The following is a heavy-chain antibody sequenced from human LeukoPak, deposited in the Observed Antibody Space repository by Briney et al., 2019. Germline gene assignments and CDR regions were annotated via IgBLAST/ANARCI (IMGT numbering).Heavy chain of an antibody. Sequence: ASVKVSCKASGGTFSSYAISWVRQAPGQGLEWMGGIIPIFGTANYAQKFQGRVTITADESTSTAYMELSSLRSEDTAVYYCARDPNCSGGSCYFGWFDPWGQGTLVTVSS. CDR1: GGTFSSYA. CDR3: ARDPNCSGGSCYFGWFDP. CDR2: IIPIFGTA. J-gene: IGHJ5*02. D-gene: IGHD2-15*01. V-gene: IGHV1-69*13.